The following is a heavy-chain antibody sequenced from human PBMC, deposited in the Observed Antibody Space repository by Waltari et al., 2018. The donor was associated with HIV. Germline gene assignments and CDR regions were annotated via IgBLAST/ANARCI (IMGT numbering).Heavy chain of an antibody. CDR3: ARGYIAAAGPTWYNWFDP. V-gene: IGHV4-4*02. J-gene: IGHJ5*02. CDR1: GGSISSSNW. D-gene: IGHD6-13*01. CDR2: IYHSGST. Sequence: QVQLQESGPGLVKPSGTLSLTCAVSGGSISSSNWWSWVRQPPGKGLEWIGEIYHSGSTNYNPSRKSRVTISVDKSKNQFSLKLSSVTAADTAVYYCARGYIAAAGPTWYNWFDPWGQGTLVTVSS.